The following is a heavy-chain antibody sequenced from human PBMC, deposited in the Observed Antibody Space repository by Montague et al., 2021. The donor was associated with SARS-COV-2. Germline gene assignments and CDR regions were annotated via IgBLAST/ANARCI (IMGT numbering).Heavy chain of an antibody. Sequence: SLRLSCAASGFTFSSYAMHWFRQAPGKGLEWVAVISYDGSNKYYADSVKGRFTISKDNSKNTLYLQMNSLRAEDTAVYYCAREDPIQAFNIWGQGTMVTVSS. J-gene: IGHJ3*02. CDR3: AREDPIQAFNI. CDR1: GFTFSSYA. V-gene: IGHV3-30-3*01. D-gene: IGHD5-18*01. CDR2: ISYDGSNK.